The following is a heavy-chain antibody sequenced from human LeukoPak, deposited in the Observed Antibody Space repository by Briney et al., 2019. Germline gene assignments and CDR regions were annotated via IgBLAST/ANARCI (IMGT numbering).Heavy chain of an antibody. Sequence: GGSLRLSCAASGFTFSSYWMSWVRQAPGKGLEWVANIKQDGSEKYYVDSVKGRFTISRDNAKNSLYLQMNSLRAEDTAVYYCARGMDEYQLLFFTLSLIYYFDYWGQGTLVTVSS. J-gene: IGHJ4*02. CDR3: ARGMDEYQLLFFTLSLIYYFDY. D-gene: IGHD2-2*01. CDR2: IKQDGSEK. CDR1: GFTFSSYW. V-gene: IGHV3-7*01.